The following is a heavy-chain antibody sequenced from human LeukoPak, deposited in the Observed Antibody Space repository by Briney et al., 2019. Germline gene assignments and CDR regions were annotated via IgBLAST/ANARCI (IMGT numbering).Heavy chain of an antibody. Sequence: GGSLRLSCAASGFTFSSYWMHWVRQAPGKGLVWVSHINSDGSSTYYADSVKGRFTISRDNSKSTLYIQMNSLRAEDTAVYYCARAKPKNMVRGLIMRRESRYYFDYWGQGTLVTVSS. CDR2: INSDGSST. V-gene: IGHV3-74*01. D-gene: IGHD3-10*01. CDR3: ARAKPKNMVRGLIMRRESRYYFDY. J-gene: IGHJ4*02. CDR1: GFTFSSYW.